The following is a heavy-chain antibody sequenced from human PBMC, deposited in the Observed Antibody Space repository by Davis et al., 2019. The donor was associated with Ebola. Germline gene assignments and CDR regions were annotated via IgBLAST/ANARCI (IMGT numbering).Heavy chain of an antibody. CDR1: GFTFSSYS. J-gene: IGHJ4*02. CDR2: ISSSSSYI. V-gene: IGHV3-21*01. Sequence: GGSLRLSCAASGFTFSSYSMNWVRPAPGKGLEWVSSISSSSSYIYYADSVKGRFTISRDNAKNSLYLQMNSLRAEDTAVYYCARDQYGDDAFDYWGQGTLVTVSS. D-gene: IGHD4-17*01. CDR3: ARDQYGDDAFDY.